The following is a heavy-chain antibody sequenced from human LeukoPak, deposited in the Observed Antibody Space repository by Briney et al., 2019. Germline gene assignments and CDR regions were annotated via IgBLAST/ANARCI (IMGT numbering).Heavy chain of an antibody. CDR1: GYTLTTYG. CDR3: ARADITSFGVVINFDH. V-gene: IGHV1-18*01. D-gene: IGHD3-3*01. Sequence: ASVKVSCKASGYTLTTYGIGWVRQAPGQGLEWMGWLSAYNGHTNYAQKLQGRVTMTTDTTTSTAYMEVRSLRSDDTAVYYCARADITSFGVVINFDHWGQGSLVSVSS. J-gene: IGHJ4*02. CDR2: LSAYNGHT.